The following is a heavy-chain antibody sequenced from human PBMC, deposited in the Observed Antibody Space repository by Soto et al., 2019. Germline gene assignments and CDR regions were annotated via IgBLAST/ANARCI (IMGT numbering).Heavy chain of an antibody. CDR2: INHSGNT. D-gene: IGHD3-16*01. J-gene: IGHJ4*02. CDR1: GSSFSGYY. V-gene: IGHV4-34*01. Sequence: PSETLSLTCAIYGSSFSGYYWGWIRQPPGRGLEWIGEINHSGNTNYNPSLKSRVTISADTTKNQFSLKLTSVTAADTAVYYCARSTTHSNYVWGNSTDRGKGIMVT. CDR3: ARSTTHSNYVWGNSTD.